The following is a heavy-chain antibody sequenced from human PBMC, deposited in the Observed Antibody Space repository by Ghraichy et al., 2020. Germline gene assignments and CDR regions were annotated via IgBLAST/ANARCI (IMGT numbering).Heavy chain of an antibody. CDR1: GFTFSSYG. D-gene: IGHD6-6*01. Sequence: GGSLRLSCAASGFTFSSYGMHWVRQAPGKGLEWVAVISYDGSNKYYADSVKGRFTISRDNSKNTLYLQMNSLRAEDTAVYYCAKESRSIAARQRSYWYFDLWGRGTLVTVSS. V-gene: IGHV3-30*18. CDR2: ISYDGSNK. CDR3: AKESRSIAARQRSYWYFDL. J-gene: IGHJ2*01.